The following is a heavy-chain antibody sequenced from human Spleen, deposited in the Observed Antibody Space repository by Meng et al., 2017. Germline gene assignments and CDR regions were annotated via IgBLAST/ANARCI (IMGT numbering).Heavy chain of an antibody. CDR1: GGSFSSYY. V-gene: IGHV4-4*07. J-gene: IGHJ4*02. Sequence: GSLRLSCAVYGGSFSSYYWSWIRQPAGKGLEWIGRIYTSGSTNYNPSLKSRVTMSVDTSKNQFSLKLSSVTAADTAVYYCARDGFGYGSGSYYPYYFDYWGQGTLVTVSS. D-gene: IGHD3-10*01. CDR3: ARDGFGYGSGSYYPYYFDY. CDR2: IYTSGST.